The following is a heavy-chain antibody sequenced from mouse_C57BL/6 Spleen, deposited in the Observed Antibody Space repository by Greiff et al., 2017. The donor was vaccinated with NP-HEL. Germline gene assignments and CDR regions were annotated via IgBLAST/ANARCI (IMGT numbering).Heavy chain of an antibody. J-gene: IGHJ4*01. CDR2: ISYDGSN. V-gene: IGHV3-6*01. CDR3: ALGLFYAMDY. CDR1: GYSITSGYY. Sequence: EVQRVESGPGLVKPSQSLSLTCSVTGYSITSGYYWNWIRQFPGNKLEWMGYISYDGSNNYNPSLKNRISITRDTSKNQFFLKLNSVTTEDTATYDCALGLFYAMDYWGQGTSVTVSS.